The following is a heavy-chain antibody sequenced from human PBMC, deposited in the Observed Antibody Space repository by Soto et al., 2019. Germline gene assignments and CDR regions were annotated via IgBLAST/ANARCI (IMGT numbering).Heavy chain of an antibody. D-gene: IGHD1-26*01. J-gene: IGHJ4*02. V-gene: IGHV4-30-4*01. CDR3: ARGGWWEPFDY. CDR2: IYYSGST. CDR1: GGSISSGDYY. Sequence: SETLSLTCTVSGGSISSGDYYWSWIRQPPGKGLEWIGYIYYSGSTYYNPSLKSRVTISVDTSKNQFSLKLSSVTAADTAVYYCARGGWWEPFDYWGQGTLVTVSS.